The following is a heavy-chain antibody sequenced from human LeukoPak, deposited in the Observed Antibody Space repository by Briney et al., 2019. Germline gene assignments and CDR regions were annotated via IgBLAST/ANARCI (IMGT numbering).Heavy chain of an antibody. CDR1: GGSINYYY. J-gene: IGHJ6*02. D-gene: IGHD3/OR15-3a*01. CDR2: IHYSGTT. Sequence: SETLSLTCTVSGGSINYYYWGWIRQPPGKGLEWIGYIHYSGTTNYNPSLKSRVTISVDTSKNQFSLKLNSVTAADTAVYYCARDHGLGMDVWGQGTAVTVPS. V-gene: IGHV4-59*01. CDR3: ARDHGLGMDV.